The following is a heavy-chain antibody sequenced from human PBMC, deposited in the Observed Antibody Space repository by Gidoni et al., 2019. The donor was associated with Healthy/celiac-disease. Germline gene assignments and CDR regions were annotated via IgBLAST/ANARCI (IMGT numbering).Heavy chain of an antibody. CDR3: AREGLGELDVNFDY. CDR1: GFTFSSYG. Sequence: QVQLVESGGGVVQPGRSLRLYCAASGFTFSSYGMHWVRQAPGKGLEWVAVIWYDGSNKYYADSVKGRFTISRDNSKNTLYLQMNSLRAEDTAVYYCAREGLGELDVNFDYWGQGTLVTVSS. D-gene: IGHD3-16*01. CDR2: IWYDGSNK. J-gene: IGHJ4*02. V-gene: IGHV3-33*01.